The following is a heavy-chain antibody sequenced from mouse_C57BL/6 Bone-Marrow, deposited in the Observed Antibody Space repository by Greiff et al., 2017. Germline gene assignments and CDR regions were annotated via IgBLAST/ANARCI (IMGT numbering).Heavy chain of an antibody. V-gene: IGHV1-80*01. Sequence: VHLQQSGAELVKPGASVKISCKASGYAFSSYWMNWVKQRPGKGLEWIGQIYPGDGYTNYNGKFKGKATMTVDKSSSTVYLQLSSLTSEDTAVYFCARGAYWGQGTLVTVSA. J-gene: IGHJ3*01. CDR2: IYPGDGYT. CDR1: GYAFSSYW. CDR3: ARGAY.